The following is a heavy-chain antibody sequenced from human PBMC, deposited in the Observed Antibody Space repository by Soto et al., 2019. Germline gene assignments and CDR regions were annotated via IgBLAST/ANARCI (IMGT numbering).Heavy chain of an antibody. D-gene: IGHD6-19*01. Sequence: QVHLVESGGGVVQPGRSLRLTCAASGFTFSNYGMYWVRQAPGKGLEWVAVISYDGSNKYYADSVKGRFTISRDNSRNTLYLQMNSLGPEDTAVYYCAKDSSGWPFDYWGQGTLVTVSS. J-gene: IGHJ4*02. CDR3: AKDSSGWPFDY. CDR2: ISYDGSNK. CDR1: GFTFSNYG. V-gene: IGHV3-30*18.